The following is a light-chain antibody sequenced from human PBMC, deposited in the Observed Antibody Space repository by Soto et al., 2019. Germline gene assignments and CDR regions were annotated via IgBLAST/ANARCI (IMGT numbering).Light chain of an antibody. V-gene: IGKV3-11*01. J-gene: IGKJ3*01. CDR1: QSVSRY. CDR3: QQRGKWPLA. CDR2: DAS. Sequence: EIVLTQSPATLSLSPGERATLSCRASQSVSRYLAWYQQKPGQAPRLLIYDASSRATGIPARFSASGSGTDFTLTISSLEPEDVAVYYCQQRGKWPLAFGPGTKVDIK.